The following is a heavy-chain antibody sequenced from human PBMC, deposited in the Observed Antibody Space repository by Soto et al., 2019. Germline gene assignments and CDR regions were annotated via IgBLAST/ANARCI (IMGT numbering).Heavy chain of an antibody. CDR2: IVFSWSM. V-gene: IGHV4-39*01. CDR1: GASVRRSRIY. Sequence: PSETVSLSCSVSGASVRRSRIYWGWIRQTPGLWLEWICSIVFSWSMHYKPFLRSLYDSSLDSSQNKLSLDLLSVTDADTSGYYGSRQETASVCHHLSPFCHWGPGILVTVSS. CDR3: SRQETASVCHHLSPFCH. D-gene: IGHD2-21*02. J-gene: IGHJ4*02.